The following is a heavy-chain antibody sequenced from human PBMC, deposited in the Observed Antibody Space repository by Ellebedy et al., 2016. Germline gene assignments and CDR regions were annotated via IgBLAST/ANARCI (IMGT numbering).Heavy chain of an antibody. J-gene: IGHJ4*02. CDR3: ARDLDYYDSSGSPY. Sequence: GSLRLXXTVSGYSISSDYYWGWIRQPPGKGLEWIGSIYDSGSTFYNPSLKSRVTISVDTSKNQFSLKLSSVTAADTAVYYCARDLDYYDSSGSPYWGQGTLVTVSS. CDR1: GYSISSDYY. D-gene: IGHD3-22*01. CDR2: IYDSGST. V-gene: IGHV4-38-2*02.